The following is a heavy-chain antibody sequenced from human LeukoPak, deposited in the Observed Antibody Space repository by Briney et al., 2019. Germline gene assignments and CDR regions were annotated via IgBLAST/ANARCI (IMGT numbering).Heavy chain of an antibody. D-gene: IGHD1-1*01. V-gene: IGHV1-69*06. CDR1: GGSLRRYV. CDR3: AARDNGNDLLSYHGMDV. CDR2: IMPVLDTG. Sequence: SVKVSCKASGGSLRRYVFAWVRQAPGQGPEWMGGIMPVLDTGSYAQGFQGRVTITADRSTSTAYMELRSLRPEDTALYYCAARDNGNDLLSYHGMDVWGNGTTVTVSS. J-gene: IGHJ6*04.